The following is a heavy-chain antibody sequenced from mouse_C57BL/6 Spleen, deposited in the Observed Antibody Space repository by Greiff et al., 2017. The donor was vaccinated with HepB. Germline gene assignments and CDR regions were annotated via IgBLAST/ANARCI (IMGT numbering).Heavy chain of an antibody. J-gene: IGHJ3*01. V-gene: IGHV1-19*01. CDR1: GYTFTDYY. D-gene: IGHD2-3*01. CDR2: INPYNGGT. Sequence: EVQLQQSGPVLVKPGASVKMSCKASGYTFTDYYMNWVKQSHGKSLEWIGVINPYNGGTSYNQKFKGKATLTVDKSSSTAYMELNSLTSEDSAVYYCARGQVFPYDGYYSYWGQGTLVTVSA. CDR3: ARGQVFPYDGYYSY.